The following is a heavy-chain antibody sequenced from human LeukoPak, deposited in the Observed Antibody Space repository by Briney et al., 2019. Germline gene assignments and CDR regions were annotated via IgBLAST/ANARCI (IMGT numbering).Heavy chain of an antibody. Sequence: PGGSLRLSCAASGFTFSSHSMNWVRQAPGKGLEWVSSISSSSYIYYADSVKGRFTISRDNAKNSLYLQMNSLRAEDTAVYYCARGFRNSGSSLDIWGQGTMVTVSS. V-gene: IGHV3-21*01. CDR2: ISSSSYI. CDR1: GFTFSSHS. CDR3: ARGFRNSGSSLDI. D-gene: IGHD1-26*01. J-gene: IGHJ3*02.